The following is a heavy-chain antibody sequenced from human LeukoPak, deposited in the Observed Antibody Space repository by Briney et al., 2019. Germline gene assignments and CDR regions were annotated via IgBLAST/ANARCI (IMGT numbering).Heavy chain of an antibody. Sequence: ASVKVSCKASGGTFRNYAISWVRQAPGQGLEWMGGIISMYDKTIYAEKILGRVTITADESTNTAYMELTRLASEDTAVYYCARGLEVGYTGYESLHYWGQGTLVTVSS. J-gene: IGHJ4*02. CDR1: GGTFRNYA. CDR3: ARGLEVGYTGYESLHY. CDR2: IISMYDKT. V-gene: IGHV1-69*13. D-gene: IGHD5-12*01.